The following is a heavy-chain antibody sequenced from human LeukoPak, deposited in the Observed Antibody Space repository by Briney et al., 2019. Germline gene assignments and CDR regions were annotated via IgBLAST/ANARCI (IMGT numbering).Heavy chain of an antibody. J-gene: IGHJ5*02. CDR2: IYSGGST. CDR3: ARVGEWLPHNWFDP. V-gene: IGHV3-53*01. CDR1: GFTVSSNY. D-gene: IGHD6-19*01. Sequence: PGGSLRLSCAASGFTVSSNYMSWVRQAPGKGLEWVSVIYSGGSTYYADSVKGRFTISRDDSKNTLYLQMNSLRAEDTAVYYCARVGEWLPHNWFDPWGQGTLVTVSS.